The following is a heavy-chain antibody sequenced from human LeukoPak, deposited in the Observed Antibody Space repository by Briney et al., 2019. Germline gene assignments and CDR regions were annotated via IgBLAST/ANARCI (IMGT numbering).Heavy chain of an antibody. CDR3: ARGGTGGYDILTGYYPTFFDY. V-gene: IGHV3-7*01. J-gene: IGHJ4*02. D-gene: IGHD3-9*01. Sequence: GGSLRLSCAASGFSFSSYWMSWVRQAPGKGLEWVTNIRQDGSEKYYVDSVKGRFTISRDNAKNSLYLQMNSLRAEDTAVYSCARGGTGGYDILTGYYPTFFDYWGRGTLVTVSS. CDR2: IRQDGSEK. CDR1: GFSFSSYW.